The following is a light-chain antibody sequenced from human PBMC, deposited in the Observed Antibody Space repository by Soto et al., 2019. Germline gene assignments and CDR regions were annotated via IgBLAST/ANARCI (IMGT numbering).Light chain of an antibody. V-gene: IGLV2-14*01. J-gene: IGLJ2*01. CDR1: SGDIGGYNY. Sequence: QSALTQPASLSGSPGQSITISCTGTSGDIGGYNYVSWYQPHPGKAPKLLISAVTNRPSGVSNRFSGSKSGNTASLTISGLQAEDEADYYCSSYTTNITPVVFRGGTTLTVL. CDR2: AVT. CDR3: SSYTTNITPVV.